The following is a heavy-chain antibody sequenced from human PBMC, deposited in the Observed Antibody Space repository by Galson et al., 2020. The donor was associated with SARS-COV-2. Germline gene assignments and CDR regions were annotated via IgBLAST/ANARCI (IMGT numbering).Heavy chain of an antibody. J-gene: IGHJ4*02. CDR3: ARNWGDLDY. D-gene: IGHD3-16*01. CDR1: GYSFTNYW. Sequence: KVSCQTSGYSFTNYWITWVRQMPGKGLECVGKIDPTDSYTDYNPSFKGHVTMSVDKSAKAAYLRWSSLRPSDTATYYCARNWGDLDYWGQGTLVTVSS. V-gene: IGHV5-10-1*01. CDR2: IDPTDSYT.